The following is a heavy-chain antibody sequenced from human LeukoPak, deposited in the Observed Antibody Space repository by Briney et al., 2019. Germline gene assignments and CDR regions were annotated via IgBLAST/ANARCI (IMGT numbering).Heavy chain of an antibody. Sequence: SETLSLTSTVSGGSISSYYWSWIRQPPGKGLEWIGYIYYSGSTNYNPSLKSRVTISVDTSKNQFSLKLSSVTAADTAVYYCVRYYYDSSGYYYFDYWGQGTLVTVSS. CDR1: GGSISSYY. J-gene: IGHJ4*02. V-gene: IGHV4-59*01. D-gene: IGHD3-22*01. CDR3: VRYYYDSSGYYYFDY. CDR2: IYYSGST.